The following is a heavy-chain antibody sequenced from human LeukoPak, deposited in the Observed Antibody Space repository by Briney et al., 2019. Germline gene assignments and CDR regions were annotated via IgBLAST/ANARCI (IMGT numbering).Heavy chain of an antibody. V-gene: IGHV4-31*03. J-gene: IGHJ4*02. CDR2: IYYTGNT. Sequence: PSETLSLTCSVSGNSITSAGYYWSWIRQHPGKGLEWIGYIYYTGNTNYNPSLKSRITISIDTSNSQFSPKLSSVTAADTAVYYCARVLRGGPYGSNSYFPYYFDYWGQGTLVTVSS. D-gene: IGHD3-10*01. CDR3: ARVLRGGPYGSNSYFPYYFDY. CDR1: GNSITSAGYY.